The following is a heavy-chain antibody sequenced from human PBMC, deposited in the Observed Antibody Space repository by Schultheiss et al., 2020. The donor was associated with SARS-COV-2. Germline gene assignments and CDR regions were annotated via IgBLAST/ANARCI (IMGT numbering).Heavy chain of an antibody. Sequence: GESLKISCAASGFTFSSYGMHWVLQAPGKGLEWVAVISYDGSNKYYADSVKGRFTISRDNSKNTLYLQMNSLRAEDTAVYYCAKESSSSWYFDYWGQGTLVTVSS. CDR3: AKESSSSWYFDY. V-gene: IGHV3-30*18. CDR1: GFTFSSYG. D-gene: IGHD6-13*01. CDR2: ISYDGSNK. J-gene: IGHJ4*02.